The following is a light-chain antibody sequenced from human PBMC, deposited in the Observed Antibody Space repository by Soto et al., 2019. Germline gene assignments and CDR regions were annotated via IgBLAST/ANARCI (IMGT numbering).Light chain of an antibody. CDR2: AAS. CDR1: QGISSY. Sequence: ALRMTQSPSSFSASTGDRVTITCRASQGISSYLAWYQQKPGKAPKLLIDAASTLQSGVPSRFSGSGSGTDFTLTISCLQSEDFATYYCQQYYSYPQTFGQGTKVEIK. CDR3: QQYYSYPQT. J-gene: IGKJ1*01. V-gene: IGKV1-8*01.